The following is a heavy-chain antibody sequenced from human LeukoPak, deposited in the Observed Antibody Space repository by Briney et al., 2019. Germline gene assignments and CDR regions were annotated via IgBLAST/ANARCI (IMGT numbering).Heavy chain of an antibody. J-gene: IGHJ6*03. Sequence: XGGXXRXXCEVSGFTFSXYXXXWVRQALGXXXXXXXXXXXSGTSTYYADSVKGRFTISRDNSKNTLYLQMSTLRAEDTAVYFCAKPYSSGWSPYYHYYMDVWGTGTTVTVSS. V-gene: IGHV3-23*01. CDR2: XXXSGTST. CDR1: GFTFSXYX. CDR3: AKPYSSGWSPYYHYYMDV. D-gene: IGHD6-19*01.